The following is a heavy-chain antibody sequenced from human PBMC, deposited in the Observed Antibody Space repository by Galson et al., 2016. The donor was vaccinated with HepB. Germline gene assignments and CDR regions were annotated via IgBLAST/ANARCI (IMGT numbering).Heavy chain of an antibody. D-gene: IGHD2-21*02. J-gene: IGHJ4*02. CDR3: ARGCGGDCYSVSGY. Sequence: SLRLSCAASGFTLSSYGMHWVRQAPGKGLEWVAVIWYDGGNKYYAESVKGRFTISRDTSKNTLYLQMTSLRDEDTAVYYCARGCGGDCYSVSGYWGQGTLVTVSP. V-gene: IGHV3-33*01. CDR2: IWYDGGNK. CDR1: GFTLSSYG.